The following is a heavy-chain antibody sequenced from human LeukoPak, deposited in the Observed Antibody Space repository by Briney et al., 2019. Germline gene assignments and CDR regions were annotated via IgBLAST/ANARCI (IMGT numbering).Heavy chain of an antibody. J-gene: IGHJ5*02. CDR2: MNPNSGNT. D-gene: IGHD1-26*01. V-gene: IGHV1-8*01. CDR3: ARVGATILDWFDP. CDR1: GYTFTSYD. Sequence: ASVKVSCKASGYTFTSYDINWVRQATGQGLEWMGWMNPNSGNTGYAQKFQGRVTMTRNTSISTAYMELCSLRSEDTAVYYCARVGATILDWFDPWGQGTLVTVSS.